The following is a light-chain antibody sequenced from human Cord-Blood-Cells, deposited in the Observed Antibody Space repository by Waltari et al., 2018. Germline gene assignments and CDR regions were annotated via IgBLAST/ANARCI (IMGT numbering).Light chain of an antibody. CDR2: DVS. Sequence: QSALTQPASVSGSPGQSITISCTGTSSDVGGYNYVSWYQQHPGKAPKLMIYDVSKRPSGVSHLFSGSKSGNTASLTISGLQAEDEADYYCSSYTSSSTFVVFGGGTKLTVL. CDR1: SSDVGGYNY. V-gene: IGLV2-14*01. J-gene: IGLJ2*01. CDR3: SSYTSSSTFVV.